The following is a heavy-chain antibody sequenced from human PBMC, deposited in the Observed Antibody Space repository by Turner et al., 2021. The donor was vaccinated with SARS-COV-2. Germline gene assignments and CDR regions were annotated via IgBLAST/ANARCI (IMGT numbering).Heavy chain of an antibody. J-gene: IGHJ3*02. CDR3: ARAGWDLLPFDAFDI. CDR2: ISYDGSNK. V-gene: IGHV3-30-3*01. CDR1: GFTFSTYA. Sequence: QVQLVASGGGVVQPGRSLRLPCAAPGFTFSTYAMHWVRQAPGKGLEWVAVISYDGSNKYYADSVKGRFTISRDNSKNTLYLQMNSLRAEDTAVYYCARAGWDLLPFDAFDIWGQGTMVTISS. D-gene: IGHD1-26*01.